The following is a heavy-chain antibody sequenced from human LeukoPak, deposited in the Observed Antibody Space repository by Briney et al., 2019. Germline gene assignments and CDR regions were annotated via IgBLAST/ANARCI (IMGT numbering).Heavy chain of an antibody. CDR3: ARAPDYDFWSGYLYYYYGMDV. CDR2: IWYDGSNK. J-gene: IGHJ6*02. CDR1: GFTFSSYG. Sequence: GGSLRPSCAASGFTFSSYGMHWVRQAPGKGLEWVAVIWYDGSNKYYADSVKGRFTISRDNSKNTLYLQMNSLRAEDTAVYYCARAPDYDFWSGYLYYYYGMDVWGQGTTVTISS. D-gene: IGHD3-3*01. V-gene: IGHV3-30*19.